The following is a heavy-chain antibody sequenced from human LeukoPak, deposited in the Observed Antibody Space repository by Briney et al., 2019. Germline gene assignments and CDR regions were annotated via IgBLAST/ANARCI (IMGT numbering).Heavy chain of an antibody. V-gene: IGHV3-30*03. J-gene: IGHJ6*02. D-gene: IGHD5-18*01. CDR3: ARDPDTAMVYYYYGMDV. CDR1: GFIFSNYG. Sequence: GGSLRLSCAASGFIFSNYGMNWVRQAPGKGLEWVAVISYDGSNKYYADSVKGRFTISRDNSKNTLYLQMNSLRAEDTAVYYCARDPDTAMVYYYYGMDVWGQGTTVTVSS. CDR2: ISYDGSNK.